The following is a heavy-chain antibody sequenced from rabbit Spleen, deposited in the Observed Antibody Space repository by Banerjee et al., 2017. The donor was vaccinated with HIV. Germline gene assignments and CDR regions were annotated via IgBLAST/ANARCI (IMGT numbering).Heavy chain of an antibody. J-gene: IGHJ4*01. CDR1: GFSFSSSDY. V-gene: IGHV1S40*01. CDR3: ARESIYNGDGDDKGFNL. D-gene: IGHD2-1*01. CDR2: IAGSSSGFT. Sequence: QSLEESGGDLVKPGASLTLTCTASGFSFSSSDYMCWVRQAPGKGLEWISCIAGSSSGFTFSATWAKGRFTISKTSSTTVTLQMTSLTAADTATYFCARESIYNGDGDDKGFNLWAKAPSSPS.